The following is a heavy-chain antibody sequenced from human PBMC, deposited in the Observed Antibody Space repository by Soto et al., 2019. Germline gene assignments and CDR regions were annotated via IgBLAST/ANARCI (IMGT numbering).Heavy chain of an antibody. Sequence: ASVKVSCKASGYTFTSYDINWVRQATGQGLEWMGWMNPNSGNTGYAQKFQGRVTITRNTSISTAYMELSSLRSEDTAVYYCARETDIVVVVAASLDAFDIWGQGTMVTVSS. CDR3: ARETDIVVVVAASLDAFDI. J-gene: IGHJ3*02. D-gene: IGHD2-15*01. V-gene: IGHV1-8*01. CDR1: GYTFTSYD. CDR2: MNPNSGNT.